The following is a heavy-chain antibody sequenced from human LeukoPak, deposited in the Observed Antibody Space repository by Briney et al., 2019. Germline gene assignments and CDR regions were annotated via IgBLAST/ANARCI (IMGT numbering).Heavy chain of an antibody. CDR1: GFTFSSYA. D-gene: IGHD4-17*01. J-gene: IGHJ6*03. Sequence: GGSLRLSCAASGFTFSSYAMHWVRQAPGKGLEWVAVISYDGSNKYYADSVKGRFTISRDNSKNMLYLQMNSLRAEDTAVYYCARDPSTVTAYMDVWGKGTTVTVSS. V-gene: IGHV3-30*04. CDR3: ARDPSTVTAYMDV. CDR2: ISYDGSNK.